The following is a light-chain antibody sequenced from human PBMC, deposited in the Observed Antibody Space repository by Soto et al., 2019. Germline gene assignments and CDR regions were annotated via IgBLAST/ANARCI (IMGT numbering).Light chain of an antibody. CDR1: HRVGSSY. V-gene: IGKV3-20*01. Sequence: EIVLTQSPGTLSLSPGERATLSCRASHRVGSSYLAWYQHKPDQAPRLLIYGASSRATGIPDRFSGSGCGTDFTLTISRLEPEDFAVYDCQQYGSSHLTFGPGTKVDI. CDR2: GAS. CDR3: QQYGSSHLT. J-gene: IGKJ3*01.